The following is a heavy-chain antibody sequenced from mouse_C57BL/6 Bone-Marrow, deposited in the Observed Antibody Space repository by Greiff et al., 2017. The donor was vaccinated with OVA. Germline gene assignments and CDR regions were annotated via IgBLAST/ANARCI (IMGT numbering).Heavy chain of an antibody. D-gene: IGHD2-5*01. Sequence: EVQLQQSGPVLVKPGASVKMSCKASGYTFTDYYMNWVNQSHGKSLEWIGVINPYNGGTSYNQKFKGKTTLTVDKSSSTAYMELNSLTSEDSAVYYCARCYSNSYWGQGTLVTVSA. CDR3: ARCYSNSY. CDR2: INPYNGGT. CDR1: GYTFTDYY. V-gene: IGHV1-19*01. J-gene: IGHJ3*01.